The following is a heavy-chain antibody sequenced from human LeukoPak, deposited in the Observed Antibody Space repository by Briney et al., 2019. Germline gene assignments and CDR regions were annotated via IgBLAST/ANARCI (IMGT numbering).Heavy chain of an antibody. CDR3: ARRRGANDYFDY. CDR2: IHYSGNT. D-gene: IGHD4/OR15-4a*01. Sequence: SETLSLTCTVSGDSISSSSYYWGWIRQPPGKGLEWIGSIHYSGNTCYNPSLKSRVTISVDTSKNHFSLKLTSVTAADTSVYYCARRRGANDYFDYWGQGTLVTVSS. CDR1: GDSISSSSYY. V-gene: IGHV4-39*01. J-gene: IGHJ4*02.